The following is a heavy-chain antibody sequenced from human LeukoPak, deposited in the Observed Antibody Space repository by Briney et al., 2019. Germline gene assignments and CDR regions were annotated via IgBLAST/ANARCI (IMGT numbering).Heavy chain of an antibody. V-gene: IGHV4-59*01. J-gene: IGHJ6*02. CDR3: ARTVVPAAMLWRNYYYGMDV. CDR2: IYYSGST. Sequence: PSETLSLTCTVSGGSISSYYWSWIRQPPGKGLEWIGYIYYSGSTNYNPSLKSRVTISVDTSKNQFSLKLSFVTAADTAVYYCARTVVPAAMLWRNYYYGMDVWGQGTTVTVSS. CDR1: GGSISSYY. D-gene: IGHD2-2*01.